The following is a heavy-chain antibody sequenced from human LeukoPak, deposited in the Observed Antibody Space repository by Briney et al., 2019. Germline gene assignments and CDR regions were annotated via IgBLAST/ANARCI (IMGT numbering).Heavy chain of an antibody. D-gene: IGHD3-10*01. CDR3: ARGTRRITTVRGVISYYYYMDV. Sequence: PGGSLRLSCAASGFTFSDYYMSWIRQAPGKGLEWVSYISSSGSTIYYADSVKGRFTISRDNAKNSLYLQMNSLRAEDTAVYYCARGTRRITTVRGVISYYYYMDVWGKGTTVTISS. CDR1: GFTFSDYY. V-gene: IGHV3-11*01. CDR2: ISSSGSTI. J-gene: IGHJ6*03.